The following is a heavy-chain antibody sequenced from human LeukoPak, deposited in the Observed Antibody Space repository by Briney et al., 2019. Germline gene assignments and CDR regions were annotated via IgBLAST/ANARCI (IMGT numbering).Heavy chain of an antibody. CDR2: VYYNGNT. Sequence: KPSETLSLTCSVSGGSITSSNYYWGWIRQPPGKGLEWIANVYYNGNTYYSPSLKSRVTMSVDTSKNQFSLKLSSVTAADTAVYYCARGLLGNWNHPFDYWGQGTLVTVSS. D-gene: IGHD1-14*01. CDR3: ARGLLGNWNHPFDY. CDR1: GGSITSSNYY. V-gene: IGHV4-39*07. J-gene: IGHJ4*02.